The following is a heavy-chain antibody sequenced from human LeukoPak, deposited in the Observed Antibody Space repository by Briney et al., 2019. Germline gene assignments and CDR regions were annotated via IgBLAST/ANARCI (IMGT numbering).Heavy chain of an antibody. CDR2: ISGSGGST. Sequence: HPGGSLRLSCAASGFTFSSYAMSWVRQAPGKGLEWVSAISGSGGSTYYADSVKGRFTISRDNSKNTLYLQMNSLRAEDTAVYYCAKQYSYGPPLTIDYWGQGTLVTVSS. J-gene: IGHJ4*02. CDR1: GFTFSSYA. V-gene: IGHV3-23*01. D-gene: IGHD5-18*01. CDR3: AKQYSYGPPLTIDY.